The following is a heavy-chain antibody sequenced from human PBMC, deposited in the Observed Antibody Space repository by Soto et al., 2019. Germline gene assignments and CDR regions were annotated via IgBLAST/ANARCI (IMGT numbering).Heavy chain of an antibody. V-gene: IGHV3-11*06. CDR3: ARSVVSSTRFDP. J-gene: IGHJ5*02. D-gene: IGHD6-13*01. CDR1: GFTFSDYS. Sequence: QVQLVESGGGLVRPGESLRLSCAASGFTFSDYSMNWIRQAPGKGLEWVSYISSGTSYTNYADSVKGRFTISRDNAKNSLILHMNSLRAEDTAVYYCARSVVSSTRFDPWGQGTLVTVSS. CDR2: ISSGTSYT.